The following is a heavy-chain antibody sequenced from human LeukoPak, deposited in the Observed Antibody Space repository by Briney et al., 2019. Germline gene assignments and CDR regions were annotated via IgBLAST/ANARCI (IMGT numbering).Heavy chain of an antibody. J-gene: IGHJ4*02. Sequence: GGSLRLSCAASGFTFSDYYMSWIRQAPGKGLEWVSYISSSGSPIYYADSVKGRFTISRDNAKNSLYLQMNSLRAEDTAVYYCARANQRGYSYGYVDYWGQGTLVTVSS. CDR3: ARANQRGYSYGYVDY. D-gene: IGHD5-18*01. V-gene: IGHV3-11*01. CDR1: GFTFSDYY. CDR2: ISSSGSPI.